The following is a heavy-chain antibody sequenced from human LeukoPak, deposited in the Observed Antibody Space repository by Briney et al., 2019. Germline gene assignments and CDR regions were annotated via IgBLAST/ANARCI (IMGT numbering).Heavy chain of an antibody. Sequence: ASVKVSCKASGGTFSSYAISWVRQAPGQGLEWMGWISAYNGNTNYAQKLQGRVTMTTDTSTSTAYMELRSLRSDDTAVYYCARTPQEPDYYDSSGYYEWVYWGQGTLVTVSS. CDR2: ISAYNGNT. D-gene: IGHD3-22*01. V-gene: IGHV1-18*01. J-gene: IGHJ4*02. CDR3: ARTPQEPDYYDSSGYYEWVY. CDR1: GGTFSSYA.